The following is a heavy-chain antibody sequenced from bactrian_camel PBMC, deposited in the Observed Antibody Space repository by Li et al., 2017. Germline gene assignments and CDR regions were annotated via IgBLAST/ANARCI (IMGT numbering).Heavy chain of an antibody. J-gene: IGHJ4*01. CDR3: ALDPTHMGWHGGPRF. D-gene: IGHD5*01. V-gene: IGHV3S40*01. CDR2: IGKNNGAA. Sequence: VQPGGTLRLSCVASGFSFREYAMTWVRQAPGKGLEWVGAIGKNNGAAYYADSVKGRFTISLDIAKNLLYLRMDTLKPEDTAMYYCALDPTHMGWHGGPRFWGQGTQVTVS. CDR1: GFSFREYA.